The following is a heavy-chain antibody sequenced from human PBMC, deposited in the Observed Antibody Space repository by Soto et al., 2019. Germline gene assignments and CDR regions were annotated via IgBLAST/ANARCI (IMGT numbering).Heavy chain of an antibody. CDR2: IYYSGST. CDR3: ARGITSRGAFDI. CDR1: GVSISSGGYY. Sequence: SETLSLTCTVSGVSISSGGYYWSWIRQHPGKGLEWIGYIYYSGSTYYNPSLKSRVTISVDTSKNQFSLKLSSVTAADTAVYYCARGITSRGAFDIWGQGTMVTVSS. J-gene: IGHJ3*02. D-gene: IGHD3-10*01. V-gene: IGHV4-31*03.